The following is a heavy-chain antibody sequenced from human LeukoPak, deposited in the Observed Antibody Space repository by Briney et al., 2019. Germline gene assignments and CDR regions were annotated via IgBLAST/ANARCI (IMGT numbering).Heavy chain of an antibody. Sequence: SETLSLTCAVYGGSFSGYYWSWIRQPPGKGLEWIGEINHSGSTNHNPSLKSRVTISVDTSKNQFSLKLSSVTAADTAVYYCARSRQYPSFDPWGQGTLVTVSS. V-gene: IGHV4-34*01. CDR1: GGSFSGYY. CDR2: INHSGST. D-gene: IGHD2/OR15-2a*01. J-gene: IGHJ5*02. CDR3: ARSRQYPSFDP.